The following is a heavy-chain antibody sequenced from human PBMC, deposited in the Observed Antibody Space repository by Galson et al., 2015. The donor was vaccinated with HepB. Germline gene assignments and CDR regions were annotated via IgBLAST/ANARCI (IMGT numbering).Heavy chain of an antibody. V-gene: IGHV6-1*01. J-gene: IGHJ4*02. CDR3: ARGGTGYCTTTICSFDN. Sequence: CAISGDSVSNNNAAWNWIRQSPSRGLEWLGRTYYRSKWSNDYAVSVKSRVTINSDTSKNHFTLQLSSVTPEDTAVYYCARGGTGYCTTTICSFDNWGQGTLVTVSP. D-gene: IGHD2-2*01. CDR1: GDSVSNNNAA. CDR2: TYYRSKWSN.